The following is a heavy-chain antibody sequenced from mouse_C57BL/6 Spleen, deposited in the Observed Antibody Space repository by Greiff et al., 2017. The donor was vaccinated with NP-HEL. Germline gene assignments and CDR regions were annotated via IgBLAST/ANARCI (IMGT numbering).Heavy chain of an antibody. CDR2: IDPSDSET. CDR1: GYTFTSYW. CDR3: ARSPYAMDY. V-gene: IGHV1-52*01. Sequence: QVQLQQPGAELVRPGSSVKLSCKASGYTFTSYWMHWVKQRPIQGLEWIGNIDPSDSETNYNQKFKDKATLTVDKSSSTAYMQLSSLTSEDSAVYYCARSPYAMDYWGQGTSVTVSS. J-gene: IGHJ4*01.